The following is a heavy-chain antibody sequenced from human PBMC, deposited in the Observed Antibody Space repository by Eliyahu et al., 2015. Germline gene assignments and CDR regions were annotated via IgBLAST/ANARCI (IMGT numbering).Heavy chain of an antibody. D-gene: IGHD3-10*01. Sequence: QVQLVESGGGVVQPGRSLRLSCAASGFTFXSXGMHWVRQAPGKGLEWVAVIWYDGSNKYYADSVKGRFTISRDNSKNTLYLQMNSLRAEDTAVYYCARGQLWFRIYYYYGMDVWGQGTTVTVSS. J-gene: IGHJ6*02. CDR1: GFTFXSXG. CDR3: ARGQLWFRIYYYYGMDV. CDR2: IWYDGSNK. V-gene: IGHV3-33*01.